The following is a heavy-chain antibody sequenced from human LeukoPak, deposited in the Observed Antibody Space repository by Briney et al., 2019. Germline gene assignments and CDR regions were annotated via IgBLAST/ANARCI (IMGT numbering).Heavy chain of an antibody. D-gene: IGHD3-3*01. Sequence: GGSLRLSCAASGFTFSTYGMHWVREAAGKGLEWVSTISASGDSTYYADSVKGRFTISRDNSKNTLYLQMNSLRADVTAIYYCARALSGHYNFDFWGQGALVTVSS. CDR3: ARALSGHYNFDF. J-gene: IGHJ4*02. CDR1: GFTFSTYG. CDR2: ISASGDST. V-gene: IGHV3-23*01.